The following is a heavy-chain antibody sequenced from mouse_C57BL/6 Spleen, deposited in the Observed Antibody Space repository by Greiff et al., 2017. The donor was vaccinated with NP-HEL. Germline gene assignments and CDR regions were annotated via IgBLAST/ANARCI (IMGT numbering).Heavy chain of an antibody. CDR2: IDPETGGT. Sequence: VKLMESGAELVRPGASVTLSCEASGYTFTDYEMHWVKQTPVHGLEWIGAIDPETGGTAYNQKFKGKAILTADKSSSTAYMELRSLTSEDSAVYYCTRRMVRYAMDYWGQGTSVTVSS. V-gene: IGHV1-15*01. J-gene: IGHJ4*01. D-gene: IGHD2-3*01. CDR1: GYTFTDYE. CDR3: TRRMVRYAMDY.